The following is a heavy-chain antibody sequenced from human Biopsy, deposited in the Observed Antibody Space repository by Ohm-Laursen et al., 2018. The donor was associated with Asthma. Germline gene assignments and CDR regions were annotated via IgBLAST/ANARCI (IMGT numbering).Heavy chain of an antibody. CDR2: IDQSGYT. Sequence: SETLSLTCPVSGGYLTGHYWNWIRQPPGKGLEWIGEIDQSGYTNYNPSLKSRVTISTDTSKNQFHLNLSSVTAADTAVYFCARAAITGIRGWFDPWGQGTQVTVSS. CDR3: ARAAITGIRGWFDP. D-gene: IGHD1-20*01. V-gene: IGHV4-34*01. CDR1: GGYLTGHY. J-gene: IGHJ5*02.